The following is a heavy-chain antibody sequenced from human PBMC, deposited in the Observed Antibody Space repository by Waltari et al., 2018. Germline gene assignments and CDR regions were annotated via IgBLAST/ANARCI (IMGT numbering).Heavy chain of an antibody. CDR1: GGSISSYY. J-gene: IGHJ2*01. D-gene: IGHD7-27*01. V-gene: IGHV4-59*01. Sequence: QVQLQESGPGLVKPSETLSLTCTVSGGSISSYYWSWIRQPPGKGLEWIWYIYSSGSTNYNPSLKSRVTTSVDTSKNQFSLKLSSVTAADTAVYYCARQKGGLGSWYFDLWGRGTLVTVSS. CDR3: ARQKGGLGSWYFDL. CDR2: IYSSGST.